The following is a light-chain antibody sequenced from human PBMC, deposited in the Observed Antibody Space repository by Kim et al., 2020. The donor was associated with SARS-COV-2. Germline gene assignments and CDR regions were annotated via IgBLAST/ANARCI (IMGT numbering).Light chain of an antibody. CDR2: DVS. V-gene: IGKV1-33*01. J-gene: IGKJ5*01. CDR1: QDITNF. CDR3: QYFDNLPPVT. Sequence: DSQMSQSPSSLSISVGDGVTLTCQASQDITNFLNWSQQKPGKAPDFLIYDVSSLEAGVPSRLSGSASGTNFTFTINSLQPEDSATYSCQYFDNLPPVTFGQGTRLEIK.